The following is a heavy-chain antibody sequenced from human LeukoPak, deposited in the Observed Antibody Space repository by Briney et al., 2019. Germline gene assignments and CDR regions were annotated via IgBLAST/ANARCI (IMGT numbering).Heavy chain of an antibody. D-gene: IGHD2-15*01. CDR3: ARDAELGYCSGGSCTGSRWFDP. CDR2: IYYSGST. CDR1: GGSISSGDYY. J-gene: IGHJ5*02. V-gene: IGHV4-30-4*08. Sequence: SETLSLTCTVSGGSISSGDYYWSWIRQPPGKGLEWIGSIYYSGSTYYNPSLKSRVTISVDTSKNQFSLKLSSVTAADTAVYYCARDAELGYCSGGSCTGSRWFDPWGQGTLVTVSS.